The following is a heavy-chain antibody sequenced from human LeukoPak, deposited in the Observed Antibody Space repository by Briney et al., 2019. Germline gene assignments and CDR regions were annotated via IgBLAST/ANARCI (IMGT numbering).Heavy chain of an antibody. J-gene: IGHJ4*02. CDR2: IYSGGST. Sequence: PGGSLRLSCAASGFTVSSNYMSWVRQAPGKGLEWVSVIYSGGSTYYADSVKGRFTISRDNSKNTLYLQMNSLRAEDTAVYYCARGLYGDPWYFDYWGQGTLVTVSS. D-gene: IGHD4-17*01. CDR1: GFTVSSNY. V-gene: IGHV3-53*01. CDR3: ARGLYGDPWYFDY.